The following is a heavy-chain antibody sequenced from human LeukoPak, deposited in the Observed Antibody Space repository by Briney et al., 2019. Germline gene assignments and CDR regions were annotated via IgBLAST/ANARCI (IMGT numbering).Heavy chain of an antibody. J-gene: IGHJ5*02. CDR3: ARDQAAAGTRGINWFDP. CDR2: IYTSGST. D-gene: IGHD6-13*01. Sequence: SETPSLTCTVSGGLTSSYYWNWIRQPAGKGLEWIGRIYTSGSTNYNPSLKSRVTMSVDTSKNQFSLKLSSVTVADTAVYYCARDQAAAGTRGINWFDPWGQGTLVTVSS. CDR1: GGLTSSYY. V-gene: IGHV4-4*07.